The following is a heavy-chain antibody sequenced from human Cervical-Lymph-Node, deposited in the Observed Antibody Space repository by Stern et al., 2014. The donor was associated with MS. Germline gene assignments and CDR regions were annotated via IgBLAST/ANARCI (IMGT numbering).Heavy chain of an antibody. CDR2: TNQAGSEK. V-gene: IGHV3-7*03. D-gene: IGHD1-1*01. CDR3: ANGGTTWN. J-gene: IGHJ4*02. CDR1: DLAFSTYW. Sequence: EVQLVESGGGEVQSGGSLRLSCVASDLAFSTYWMNWVRQAPGKGLQWVANTNQAGSEKYYVDSAKCRFTISRDNAKKSLYLQMNNLRSEDTAVYYCANGGTTWNWGQGTLVTVSS.